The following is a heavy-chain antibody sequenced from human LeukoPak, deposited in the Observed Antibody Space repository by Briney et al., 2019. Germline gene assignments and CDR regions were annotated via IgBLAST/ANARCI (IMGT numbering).Heavy chain of an antibody. J-gene: IGHJ4*02. D-gene: IGHD3-10*01. CDR2: ISSSGSTI. CDR3: ARERYYGSGSYYTDY. V-gene: IGHV3-11*01. Sequence: PGGSLRLSCAASGFTFSDYYMSWIRQAPGKGLEWVSYISSSGSTIYYADSVKGRFTISRDNAKNSLYLQMNSLRAEDTAAYYCARERYYGSGSYYTDYWGQGTLVTVSS. CDR1: GFTFSDYY.